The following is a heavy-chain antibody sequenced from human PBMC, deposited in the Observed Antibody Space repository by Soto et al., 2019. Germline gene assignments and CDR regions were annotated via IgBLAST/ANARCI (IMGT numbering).Heavy chain of an antibody. V-gene: IGHV1-2*04. Sequence: ASVKVSCKASGYTFTGYYMHWVRQAPGQGLEWMGWINPNSGGTNYAQKFQGWVTMTRDTSISTAYMELSRLRSDDTAVYYCARGYRMYNWNYVGPGTNYYYGIDGWAQGTTVPVS. CDR2: INPNSGGT. CDR3: ARGYRMYNWNYVGPGTNYYYGIDG. D-gene: IGHD1-7*01. J-gene: IGHJ6*02. CDR1: GYTFTGYY.